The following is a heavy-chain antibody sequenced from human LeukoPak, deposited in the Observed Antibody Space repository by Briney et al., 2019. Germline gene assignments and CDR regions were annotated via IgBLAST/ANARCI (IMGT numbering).Heavy chain of an antibody. CDR3: ARSRLNYYGSANHDAFDI. CDR2: IYHSGST. V-gene: IGHV4-30-2*01. Sequence: SETLSLTCAVSGGSISSGGYSWSWIRQPPGKGLEWIGYIYHSGSTYYNPSLKSRVTISVDRSKNQFSLKLSSVTAADTAVYYCARSRLNYYGSANHDAFDIWGQGTMVTVSP. D-gene: IGHD3-10*01. CDR1: GGSISSGGYS. J-gene: IGHJ3*02.